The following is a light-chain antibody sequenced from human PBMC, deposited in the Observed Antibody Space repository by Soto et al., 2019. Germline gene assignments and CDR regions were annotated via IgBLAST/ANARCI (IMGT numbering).Light chain of an antibody. CDR2: EGS. CDR3: CSYAGTSTPYV. J-gene: IGLJ1*01. V-gene: IGLV2-23*01. CDR1: SSGVGNYNL. Sequence: QAALTQPASVSGSPGQSITISCTGRSSGVGNYNLVSWYQQYPGKAPQLMIYEGSKRPSGVSHRFSASKFGNTASLTISGLQPEDEAVYYCCSYAGTSTPYVFGTGTQVSVL.